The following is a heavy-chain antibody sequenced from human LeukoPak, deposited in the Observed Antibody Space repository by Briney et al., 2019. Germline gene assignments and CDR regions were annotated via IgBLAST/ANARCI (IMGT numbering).Heavy chain of an antibody. V-gene: IGHV3-7*01. CDR1: GFTFSSYW. J-gene: IGHJ4*02. CDR3: ARDRLGLPHAY. Sequence: PGGSLRLSCAASGFTFSSYWMSWVRQAPGKGLEWVANIKQDGSEKYYVDSVKGRFTISRDNAKNPLYLQMNSLRAEDTAVYYCARDRLGLPHAYWGQGTLVTVSS. CDR2: IKQDGSEK. D-gene: IGHD3-10*01.